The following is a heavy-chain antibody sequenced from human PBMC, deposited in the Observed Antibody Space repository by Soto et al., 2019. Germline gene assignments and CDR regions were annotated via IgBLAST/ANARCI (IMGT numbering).Heavy chain of an antibody. Sequence: QVQLVQSGAEVKKPGSSVKVSCKASGGTFSSYTISWVRQAPGQGLEWMGRIIPILGIANYAQKFQGRVTXXAXKXXSTAYMELSSLRSEDTAVYYCARDVGSYYYYGMDVWGQGTTVTVSS. J-gene: IGHJ6*02. CDR3: ARDVGSYYYYGMDV. V-gene: IGHV1-69*08. CDR1: GGTFSSYT. CDR2: IIPILGIA. D-gene: IGHD1-26*01.